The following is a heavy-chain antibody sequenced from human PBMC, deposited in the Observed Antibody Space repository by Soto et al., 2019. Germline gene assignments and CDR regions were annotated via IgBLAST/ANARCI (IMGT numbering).Heavy chain of an antibody. CDR2: IIPIFGTA. CDR1: GGTFSSYA. Sequence: QVQLVQSGAEVKKPGSSVKVSCKASGGTFSSYAISWVRQAPGQGLEWMGGIIPIFGTANYAQKFQGRVTITADKTTSTAYMELSRLRSEDKAVYFCAGSPEHDMGGGYWGQGTLVTVSS. V-gene: IGHV1-69*06. CDR3: AGSPEHDMGGGY. D-gene: IGHD1-26*01. J-gene: IGHJ4*02.